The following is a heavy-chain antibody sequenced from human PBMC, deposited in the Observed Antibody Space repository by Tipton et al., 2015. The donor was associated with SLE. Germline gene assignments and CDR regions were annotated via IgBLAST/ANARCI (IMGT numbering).Heavy chain of an antibody. CDR1: GASVSSFC. Sequence: TLSLTCTVSGASVSSFCWNWIRQSPGKGLEWIGCVCNSGSANYDPSLKSRISMSLDTSKNQFSLNLSSVTAADTAVYYCARSPLEFYDFWNGYFDFWGQGTLVTASS. D-gene: IGHD3-3*01. CDR3: ARSPLEFYDFWNGYFDF. CDR2: VCNSGSA. V-gene: IGHV4-59*02. J-gene: IGHJ4*02.